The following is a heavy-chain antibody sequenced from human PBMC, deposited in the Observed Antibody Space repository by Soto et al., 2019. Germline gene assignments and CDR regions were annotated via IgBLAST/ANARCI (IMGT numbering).Heavy chain of an antibody. CDR2: INPNSGGT. D-gene: IGHD3-9*01. V-gene: IGHV1-2*04. CDR3: ARDQRNDILTFRSSDYYYDGKSF. J-gene: IGHJ6*02. Sequence: ASVKVSCKASGYTFTGYYMHWVRQAPGQGLEWMGWINPNSGGTNYAQKFQGWVTMTRDTSISTAYMELSRLRSDDTAVYYCARDQRNDILTFRSSDYYYDGKSFWGQGTTVTGSS. CDR1: GYTFTGYY.